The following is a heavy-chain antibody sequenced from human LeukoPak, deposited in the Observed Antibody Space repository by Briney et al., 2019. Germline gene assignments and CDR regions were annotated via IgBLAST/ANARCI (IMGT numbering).Heavy chain of an antibody. CDR2: IIPIFGTA. J-gene: IGHJ4*02. Sequence: SMKVSCKASGGTFSSYAISWVRQAPGQGLEWMGGIIPIFGTANYAQKFQGRVTITTDESTSTAYMELSSLRSEDTAVYYCARGLGWGSYYQDYWGQGTLVTVSS. CDR1: GGTFSSYA. D-gene: IGHD1-26*01. V-gene: IGHV1-69*05. CDR3: ARGLGWGSYYQDY.